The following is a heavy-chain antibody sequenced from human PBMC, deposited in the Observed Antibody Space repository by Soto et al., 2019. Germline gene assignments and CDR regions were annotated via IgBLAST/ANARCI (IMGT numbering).Heavy chain of an antibody. J-gene: IGHJ6*03. Sequence: QVTLKESGPVLVKPTETLTLTCTVSGFSLSNARMGVSWIRQPPGKALEWLAHIFSKDEKSYSTSLKSRLTISKDTSKSQVVLTMTNMDPVDTATYYCARISMITFGGVIVSGRYYYMDVWGKGTTVTVSS. V-gene: IGHV2-26*01. CDR1: GFSLSNARMG. D-gene: IGHD3-16*02. CDR3: ARISMITFGGVIVSGRYYYMDV. CDR2: IFSKDEK.